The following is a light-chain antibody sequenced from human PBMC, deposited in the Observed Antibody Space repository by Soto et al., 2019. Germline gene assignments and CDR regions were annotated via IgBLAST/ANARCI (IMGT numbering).Light chain of an antibody. Sequence: DIQMTQSPSSLSASIGDIVTITCRANQDINSYLIWYQQKLGQAPKLLIYAASTLASGVPSRFSGSESGTDFTLTISGLEHEDSATYYCQQSYKTPWTFGQGTKVEI. J-gene: IGKJ1*01. CDR2: AAS. V-gene: IGKV1-39*01. CDR3: QQSYKTPWT. CDR1: QDINSY.